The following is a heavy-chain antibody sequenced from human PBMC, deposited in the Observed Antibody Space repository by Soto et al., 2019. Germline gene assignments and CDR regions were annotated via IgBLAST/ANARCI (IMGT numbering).Heavy chain of an antibody. CDR2: IYYTGST. V-gene: IGHV4-59*01. CDR3: ASQTANYYGSASYYLPFDY. Sequence: SETLSLTCTVSGGSISSYYWSWIRQPPGKGLEWIGNIYYTGSTNYSPSLKTRVTISVDTSKNQFSLKLTSVSAADTAVYFCASQTANYYGSASYYLPFDYWGQGTLVTVSS. J-gene: IGHJ4*02. CDR1: GGSISSYY. D-gene: IGHD3-10*01.